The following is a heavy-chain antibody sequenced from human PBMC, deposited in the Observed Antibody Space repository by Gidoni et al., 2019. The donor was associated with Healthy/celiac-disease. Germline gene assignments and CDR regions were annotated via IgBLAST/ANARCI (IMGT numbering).Heavy chain of an antibody. Sequence: EVQLLVSGRVLVQPGGSLGLSCAPSGFTFRSYAMSWVRQALGKGLEGGSAISGSGGSTYYADSVKGRFTISRDNSKNTLYLQMNSLRAEDTAIYYCAKDAFSSSWYGRSDYWGQGTLVTVSS. J-gene: IGHJ4*02. CDR3: AKDAFSSSWYGRSDY. D-gene: IGHD6-13*01. CDR2: ISGSGGST. V-gene: IGHV3-23*01. CDR1: GFTFRSYA.